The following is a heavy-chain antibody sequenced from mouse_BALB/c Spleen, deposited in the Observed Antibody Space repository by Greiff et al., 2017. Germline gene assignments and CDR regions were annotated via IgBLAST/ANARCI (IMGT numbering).Heavy chain of an antibody. D-gene: IGHD1-1*01. CDR3: AREVGGNYGYFDV. CDR1: GFTFSDYY. Sequence: EVKLVESGGGLVKPGGSLKLSCAASGFTFSDYYMYWVRQTPEKRLEWVATISDGGSYTYYPDSVKGRFTISRDNAKNNLYLQMSSLKSEDTAMYYCAREVGGNYGYFDVWGAGTTVTVSS. CDR2: ISDGGSYT. J-gene: IGHJ1*01. V-gene: IGHV5-4*02.